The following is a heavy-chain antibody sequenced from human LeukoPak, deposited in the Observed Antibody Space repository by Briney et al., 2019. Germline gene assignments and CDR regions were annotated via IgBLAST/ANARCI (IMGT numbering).Heavy chain of an antibody. CDR3: ARSRNGDYFGY. CDR2: INAGNGNT. J-gene: IGHJ4*02. CDR1: GYTFTSYA. V-gene: IGHV1-3*01. Sequence: GASVKVSCKASGYTFTSYAMHWVRQAPGQRLELMGWINAGNGNTKYSQKFQGRVTITRDTSASTAYMELSSLRSEDTAVYYCARSRNGDYFGYWGQGTLVTVSS. D-gene: IGHD4-17*01.